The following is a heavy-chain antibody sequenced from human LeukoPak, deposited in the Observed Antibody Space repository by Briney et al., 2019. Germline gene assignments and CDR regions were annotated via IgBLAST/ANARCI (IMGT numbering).Heavy chain of an antibody. V-gene: IGHV5-51*01. J-gene: IGHJ4*02. CDR3: ATTTWTYGHVEY. CDR1: RSAFSTQW. Sequence: GESLKISCKASRSAFSTQWIVWVRQMPGKGLEWMGIIFPRDSDTKYSPSFQGQVTISVDKSITTAYLQWSSLKTSDTVIYYCATTTWTYGHVEYWGQGTLVTVSS. CDR2: IFPRDSDT. D-gene: IGHD1-7*01.